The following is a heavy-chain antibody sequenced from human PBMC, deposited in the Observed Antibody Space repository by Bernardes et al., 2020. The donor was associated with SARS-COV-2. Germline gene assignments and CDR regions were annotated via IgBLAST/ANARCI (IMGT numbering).Heavy chain of an antibody. V-gene: IGHV1-69*02. J-gene: IGHJ6*02. Sequence: SVKVSCKASGGTFSSNTIIWVRQDPGQGREWMGRSIPGLGRANYAQKFQGRVTITADKSTSTAYMELSSLRSEDTAVYYCARSFTIFGVEDYGMDVWGQGTTVTVSS. CDR1: GGTFSSNT. CDR2: SIPGLGRA. D-gene: IGHD3-3*01. CDR3: ARSFTIFGVEDYGMDV.